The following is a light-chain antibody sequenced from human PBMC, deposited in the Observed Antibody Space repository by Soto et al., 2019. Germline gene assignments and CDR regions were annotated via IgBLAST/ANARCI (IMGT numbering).Light chain of an antibody. J-gene: IGLJ3*02. V-gene: IGLV1-36*01. CDR3: NSYSGTNNWV. Sequence: QPVLTQPPSVSAAPRQRVTISCSGSSSNIGNNAVNWYQQLPGKAPKLLIYFDDLLPSGVSNRFSGSKSGTSASLTVSGLQAEDEGDYYCNSYSGTNNWVFGGGTKVTVL. CDR1: SSNIGNNA. CDR2: FDD.